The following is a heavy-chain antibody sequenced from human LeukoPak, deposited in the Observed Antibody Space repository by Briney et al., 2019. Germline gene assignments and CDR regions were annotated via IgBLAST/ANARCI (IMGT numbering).Heavy chain of an antibody. V-gene: IGHV4-4*07. Sequence: SETLSLTCTVSGNSFGDYYWSWIRQPAGKGLEWIGRIYTSGSTTYNPSLKSRVTMSVDTSKSQFSLNLMSVTAADTALYYCARGVTTMLWSYYHYYMDVWGKGTTVTVSS. D-gene: IGHD3-16*01. CDR3: ARGVTTMLWSYYHYYMDV. CDR1: GNSFGDYY. CDR2: IYTSGST. J-gene: IGHJ6*03.